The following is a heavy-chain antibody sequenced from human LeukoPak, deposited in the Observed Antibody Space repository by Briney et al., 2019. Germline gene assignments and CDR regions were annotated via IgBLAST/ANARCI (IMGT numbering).Heavy chain of an antibody. CDR3: AREVGASPFFDY. CDR2: ISSSSSYI. V-gene: IGHV3-21*01. Sequence: GGSLRLSCAASGFTFSSYTMNWVRQAPGKGLEWVSSISSSSSYIYYADSVKGRFTISRDNAKNSLYLQVNSLRAEDTAIYYCAREVGASPFFDYWGQGTLVTVSS. CDR1: GFTFSSYT. D-gene: IGHD1-26*01. J-gene: IGHJ4*02.